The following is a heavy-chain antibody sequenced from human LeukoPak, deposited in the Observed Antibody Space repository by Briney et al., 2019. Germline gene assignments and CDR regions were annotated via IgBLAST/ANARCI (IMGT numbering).Heavy chain of an antibody. CDR3: AKDKGTGIAAARFDY. CDR2: ISSSGSTI. V-gene: IGHV3-48*03. J-gene: IGHJ4*02. Sequence: GGSLRLSCAASGFTFSSYEMNWVRQAPGKGLEWVSYISSSGSTIYYADSVKGRFTISRDNAKDSLYLQMDSLRAEDTAVYYCAKDKGTGIAAARFDYWGQGTLVTVSS. CDR1: GFTFSSYE. D-gene: IGHD6-13*01.